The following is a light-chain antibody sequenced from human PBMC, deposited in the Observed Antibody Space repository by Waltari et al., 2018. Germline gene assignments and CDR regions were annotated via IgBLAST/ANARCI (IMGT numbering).Light chain of an antibody. Sequence: DIQMTQSPTSLSASVGDRVTITCRASQSISGYLNWYQQKPGQAPKFLIYSTSTFESGVPSRFSGFGSGTDFTLTISNLQPEDFATYYCQQSYSTPLTFGGGTKVEIK. CDR3: QQSYSTPLT. V-gene: IGKV1-39*01. CDR2: STS. J-gene: IGKJ4*01. CDR1: QSISGY.